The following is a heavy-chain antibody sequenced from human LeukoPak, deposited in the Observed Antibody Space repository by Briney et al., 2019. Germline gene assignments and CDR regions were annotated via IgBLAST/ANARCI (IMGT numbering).Heavy chain of an antibody. Sequence: HPGGSLRLSCAASGFTFSSYAMHWVRQAPGKGLEWVAVISYDGSNKYYADSVKGRFIISRDNSKNTLYLQMNSLRAEDTAVYYCARVQVAYGSGSYYFDYWGQGTLVTVSS. D-gene: IGHD3-10*01. CDR2: ISYDGSNK. J-gene: IGHJ4*02. CDR1: GFTFSSYA. CDR3: ARVQVAYGSGSYYFDY. V-gene: IGHV3-30-3*01.